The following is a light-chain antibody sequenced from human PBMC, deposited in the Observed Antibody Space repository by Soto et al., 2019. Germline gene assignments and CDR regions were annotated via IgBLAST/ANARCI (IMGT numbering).Light chain of an antibody. CDR3: QQYNNWPMWT. CDR2: GAS. J-gene: IGKJ1*01. Sequence: EIVMTQSPATLSVSPGERATLSCRASQSITRNLAWYQQSPGQAPRLLIYGASTRATGIPARFSGSGSGTEFTLTINGLQSEDFAVYYCQQYNNWPMWTFGQGTKVDIK. V-gene: IGKV3-15*01. CDR1: QSITRN.